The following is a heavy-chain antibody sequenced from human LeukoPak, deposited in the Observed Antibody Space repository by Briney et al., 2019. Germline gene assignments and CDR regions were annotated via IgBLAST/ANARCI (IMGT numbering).Heavy chain of an antibody. CDR1: GYIFTTYA. Sequence: ASVKVSCKASGYIFTTYAMHWVRQAPGQRPEWMGWINIGNDNTQYSQKFQGRLTITKDTSAITAYMELSSLRSEDTAVYYCARDLEHCRNIICSNSAYWGQGTLVTVSS. D-gene: IGHD2-2*01. J-gene: IGHJ4*02. V-gene: IGHV1-3*04. CDR3: ARDLEHCRNIICSNSAY. CDR2: INIGNDNT.